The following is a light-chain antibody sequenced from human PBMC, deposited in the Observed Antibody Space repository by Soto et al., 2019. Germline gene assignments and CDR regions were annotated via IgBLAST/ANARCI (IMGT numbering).Light chain of an antibody. CDR1: SSNIGARYE. J-gene: IGLJ2*01. CDR3: HSYDSSLSGVV. CDR2: EDV. V-gene: IGLV1-40*01. Sequence: QSVLTQPPSVSGAPGQTVTISCTGSSSNIGARYEVHWYQQVPGTAPKLLIYEDVKRPSGIPERFSGSKSGASASLAITGVLSEDEAEYYCHSYDSSLSGVVLGGGTKLTVL.